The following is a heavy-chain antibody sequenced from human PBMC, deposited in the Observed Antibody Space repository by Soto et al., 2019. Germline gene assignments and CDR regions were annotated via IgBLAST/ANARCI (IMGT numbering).Heavy chain of an antibody. CDR1: GFTFSSYA. Sequence: QVQLVESGGGVVQPGRSLRLSCAASGFTFSSYAMHWVRQAPGKGLDWVSVISYDGSNNYYADSVKGRFTISRDNSKNTLYVQMNSLRAEDTAVYYCARDPDDSRADYYYYGMDVWGQGTTVTVSS. D-gene: IGHD3-22*01. CDR2: ISYDGSNN. V-gene: IGHV3-30-3*01. J-gene: IGHJ6*02. CDR3: ARDPDDSRADYYYYGMDV.